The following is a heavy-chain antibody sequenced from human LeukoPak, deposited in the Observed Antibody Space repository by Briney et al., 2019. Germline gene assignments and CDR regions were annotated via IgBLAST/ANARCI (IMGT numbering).Heavy chain of an antibody. D-gene: IGHD6-13*01. V-gene: IGHV4-39*07. CDR3: ARSWFSTGPADY. Sequence: SETLSLTCTVSGDSISSRSYYWGWIRQPPGQGLEWIGHISYTGSTYYNPSLKSRVTISVDTSKNQFSLQLRSVTAADTAVYYCARSWFSTGPADYWGQGTLVTVSS. CDR2: ISYTGST. J-gene: IGHJ4*02. CDR1: GDSISSRSYY.